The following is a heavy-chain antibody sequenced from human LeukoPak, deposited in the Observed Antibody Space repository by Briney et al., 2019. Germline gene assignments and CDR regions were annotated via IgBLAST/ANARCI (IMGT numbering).Heavy chain of an antibody. CDR3: ARLGYCSGGSCRSDNWFDP. J-gene: IGHJ5*02. Sequence: SETLSLTCTVSGGSISSYYRSWIRQPPGKGLEWIGYIYYSGSTNYNPSLKSRVTISVDTSKNQFSLKLSSVTAADTAVYYCARLGYCSGGSCRSDNWFDPWGQGTLVTVSS. D-gene: IGHD2-15*01. CDR1: GGSISSYY. CDR2: IYYSGST. V-gene: IGHV4-59*08.